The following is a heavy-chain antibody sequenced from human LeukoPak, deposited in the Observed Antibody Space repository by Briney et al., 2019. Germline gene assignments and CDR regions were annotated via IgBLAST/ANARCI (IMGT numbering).Heavy chain of an antibody. J-gene: IGHJ3*02. CDR3: AREKPLLRGDAFDI. D-gene: IGHD3-16*01. V-gene: IGHV4-59*01. CDR2: IYYSGST. Sequence: SETLSLTCTVSGGSISSYYWSWIRQPPGKGLEWIGYIYYSGSTNYHPSLKSRVTISVDPSKNQFSLKLSPVTAADTAVYYCAREKPLLRGDAFDIWGQGTMVTVSS. CDR1: GGSISSYY.